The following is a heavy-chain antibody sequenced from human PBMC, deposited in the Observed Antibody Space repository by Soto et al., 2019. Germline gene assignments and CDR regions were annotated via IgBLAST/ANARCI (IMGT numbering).Heavy chain of an antibody. CDR2: IYPGDSDT. Sequence: PGESLKLSCTGSGYSFTSYWIGWVRQMPGKGLEWMGIIYPGDSDTRYSPSFQGQVTISADKSISTAYLQWSSLKASDTAMYYCARLIGAARPDYYYYGMDVWGQGTTVTVSS. V-gene: IGHV5-51*01. D-gene: IGHD6-6*01. CDR3: ARLIGAARPDYYYYGMDV. J-gene: IGHJ6*02. CDR1: GYSFTSYW.